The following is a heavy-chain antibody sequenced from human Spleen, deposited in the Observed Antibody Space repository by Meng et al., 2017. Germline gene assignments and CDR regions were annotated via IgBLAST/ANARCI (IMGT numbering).Heavy chain of an antibody. CDR2: IIPIFGTA. CDR3: ARDPGIAAAGTDWFDP. Sequence: SVKVSCKASGGTFSTYTITWVRQAPGQGLEWMGGIIPIFGTANYAQKFQGRVTITADKSTSTAYMELSSLRSEDTAVYYCARDPGIAAAGTDWFDPWGQGTLVTVSS. CDR1: GGTFSTYT. J-gene: IGHJ5*02. D-gene: IGHD6-13*01. V-gene: IGHV1-69*06.